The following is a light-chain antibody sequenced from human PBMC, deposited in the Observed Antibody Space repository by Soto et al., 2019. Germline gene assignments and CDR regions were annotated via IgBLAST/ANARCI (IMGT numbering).Light chain of an antibody. CDR2: EVS. V-gene: IGLV2-23*02. J-gene: IGLJ1*01. CDR3: CSYAGSSTYV. CDR1: SSVVGSYNL. Sequence: SALTQPASVSWSPGQSITISFTGTSSVVGSYNLVSWYQQHPGKAPKLMIYEVSKRPSGVSNRFSGSKSGNTASLTISGLQAEDEADYYCCSYAGSSTYVFGTGTKVTVL.